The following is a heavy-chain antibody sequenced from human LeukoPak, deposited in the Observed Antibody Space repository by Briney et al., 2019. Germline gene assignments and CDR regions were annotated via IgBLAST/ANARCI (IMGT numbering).Heavy chain of an antibody. CDR3: ATPGRCSSTSCSFDY. V-gene: IGHV3-30*03. D-gene: IGHD2-2*01. J-gene: IGHJ4*02. CDR2: ISYDGSNK. Sequence: PGGSLRLSCAASGFTFSSYGMHWVRQAPGKGLEWVAVISYDGSNKYYADSVKGRFTISRDNSKNTLYLQMNSLRAEDTAVYYCATPGRCSSTSCSFDYWGQGTLVTVSS. CDR1: GFTFSSYG.